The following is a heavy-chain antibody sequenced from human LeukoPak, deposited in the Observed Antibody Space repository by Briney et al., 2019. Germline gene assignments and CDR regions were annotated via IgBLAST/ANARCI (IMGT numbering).Heavy chain of an antibody. CDR1: GGSISSGGYY. CDR2: IYHSGST. D-gene: IGHD3-10*01. V-gene: IGHV4-30-2*01. J-gene: IGHJ4*02. Sequence: PSETLSLTCTVSGGSISSGGYYWSWIRQPPGKGLEWIGYIYHSGSTYYNPSLKSRVTISVDRSKNQFSLKLSSVTAADTAVYYCARYSSRGVRGVPFDYWGQGTLVTVSS. CDR3: ARYSSRGVRGVPFDY.